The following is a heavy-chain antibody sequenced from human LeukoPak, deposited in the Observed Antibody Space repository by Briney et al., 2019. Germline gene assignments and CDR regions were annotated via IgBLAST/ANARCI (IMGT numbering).Heavy chain of an antibody. Sequence: TGGSLRLSCVGSGFTFSDYYMSWIHQAPGKGLEWVSYISSGSSYTNYADSVRGRFSISRDNAKNSLYLQMSSLRAEDTAVYYCARGGYYNSGSTDYWGHGTLVTVSS. V-gene: IGHV3-11*05. CDR3: ARGGYYNSGSTDY. D-gene: IGHD3-10*01. CDR1: GFTFSDYY. CDR2: ISSGSSYT. J-gene: IGHJ4*01.